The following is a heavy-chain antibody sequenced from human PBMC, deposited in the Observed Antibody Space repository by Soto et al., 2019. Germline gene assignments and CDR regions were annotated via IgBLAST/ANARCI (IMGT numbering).Heavy chain of an antibody. V-gene: IGHV3-23*01. CDR1: GFTFSSYA. D-gene: IGHD3-10*01. CDR3: ANLLTSGMDFDY. Sequence: EVQLLESGGGLVQPGGSLRLSCAASGFTFSSYAMSWVRQAPGKGLEWVSAISGSGGSTYYADSVKGRFTISRDNSKNMLYLQKNSLRAEDTAVYYCANLLTSGMDFDYWGQGTLVTVSS. J-gene: IGHJ4*02. CDR2: ISGSGGST.